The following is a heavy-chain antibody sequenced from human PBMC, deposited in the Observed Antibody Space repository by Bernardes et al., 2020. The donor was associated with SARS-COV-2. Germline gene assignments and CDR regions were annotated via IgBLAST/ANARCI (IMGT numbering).Heavy chain of an antibody. D-gene: IGHD2-2*01. CDR2: TYFSSSSST. V-gene: IGHV6-1*01. CDR1: RETPSSSSAS. Sequence: LMPSLIPAVSRETPSSSSASWNLLRQSPSRGLEWLGGTYFSSSSSTDSALSVKRRITINPDTSKNQFSLQLNSVTAEDTAVYYCARASITVVPGPLGLGPWGYKFKGMDVWGQGTTVTVSS. J-gene: IGHJ6*02. CDR3: ARASITVVPGPLGLGPWGYKFKGMDV.